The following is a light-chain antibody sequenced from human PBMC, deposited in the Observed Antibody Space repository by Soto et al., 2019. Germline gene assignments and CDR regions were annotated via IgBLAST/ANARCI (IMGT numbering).Light chain of an antibody. CDR3: QQYDGYSPQT. CDR1: QSVRNW. CDR2: DSS. J-gene: IGKJ1*01. V-gene: IGKV1-5*01. Sequence: DIQMTQSPSTLSGSVGDRVTITCRASQSVRNWLAWYQQKPGRAPQLLIYDSSTLEPGVPSRFRGSGSGTEFTLTINGLQPDDFATYYCQQYDGYSPQTFGQGTNVDIK.